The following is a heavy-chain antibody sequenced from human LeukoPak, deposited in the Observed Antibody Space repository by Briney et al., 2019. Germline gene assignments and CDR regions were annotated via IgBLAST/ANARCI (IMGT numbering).Heavy chain of an antibody. V-gene: IGHV4-34*01. CDR2: INHSGST. CDR1: GGSFSGYY. Sequence: PSETLSLTCAVYGGSFSGYYWSWIRQPPGKGLVWIGEINHSGSTNYNPSLKSRVTISVDTSKNQFSLKLSSVTAADTAVYYCARGKASGYYYDSSGYYYFDYWGQGTLVTVSS. D-gene: IGHD3-22*01. J-gene: IGHJ4*02. CDR3: ARGKASGYYYDSSGYYYFDY.